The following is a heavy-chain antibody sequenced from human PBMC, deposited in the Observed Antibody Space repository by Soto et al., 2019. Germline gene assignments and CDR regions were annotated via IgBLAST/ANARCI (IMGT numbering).Heavy chain of an antibody. J-gene: IGHJ5*02. CDR1: GFTFSPYA. Sequence: QPGGSLRLSCAASGFTFSPYAMHWVRQAPGKGLDWVAVIWYDGSKKYYADSVKGRFTISRDNSKNTLYLQMNSLRAEDTAVYYCARGPVVVTATHWFDPWGQGTLVTVSS. D-gene: IGHD2-15*01. CDR3: ARGPVVVTATHWFDP. V-gene: IGHV3-33*01. CDR2: IWYDGSKK.